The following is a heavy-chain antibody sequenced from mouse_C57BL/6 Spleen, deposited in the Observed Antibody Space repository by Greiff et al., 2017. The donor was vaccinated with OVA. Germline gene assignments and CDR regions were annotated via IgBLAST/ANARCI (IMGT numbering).Heavy chain of an antibody. CDR2: IDPSDSYT. J-gene: IGHJ1*03. V-gene: IGHV1-69*01. CDR1: GYTFTSYW. D-gene: IGHD1-1*01. CDR3: ARPVVAPYWYFDV. Sequence: VQLQQPGAELVMPGASVKLSCKASGYTFTSYWMHWVKQRPGQGLEWIGEIDPSDSYTNYNQKFKGKSTLTVDKSSSTADMQLSSLTSEDSAVYYCARPVVAPYWYFDVWGTGTTVTVSS.